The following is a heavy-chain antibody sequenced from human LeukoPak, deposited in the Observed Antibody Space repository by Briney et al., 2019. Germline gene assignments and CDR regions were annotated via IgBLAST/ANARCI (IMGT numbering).Heavy chain of an antibody. Sequence: ASVKVSXKVSGYTFTDYYMHWVQQAPGKGLEWMRLVDPEDGETIYAEKFQGRVTITADTSTDTAYMELSSLRSEDTAVYYCARWDYYDSSGYCYWGQGTLVTVSS. D-gene: IGHD3-22*01. V-gene: IGHV1-69-2*01. J-gene: IGHJ4*02. CDR2: VDPEDGET. CDR1: GYTFTDYY. CDR3: ARWDYYDSSGYCY.